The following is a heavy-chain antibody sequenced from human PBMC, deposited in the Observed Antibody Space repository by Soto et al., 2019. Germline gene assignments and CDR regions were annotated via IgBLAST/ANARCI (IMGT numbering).Heavy chain of an antibody. J-gene: IGHJ6*02. Sequence: LSLTCSVSGYSVSSSDYYWARIRQPPGKGLEWIGSMLYSGLTYYNPSLKSRVTLSVDTPKNQFSVRLNSVTASDTAVYYCAPLSVSLSGPYGIHVWGQGTTVTVSS. V-gene: IGHV4-39*01. CDR2: MLYSGLT. D-gene: IGHD2-15*01. CDR1: GYSVSSSDYY. CDR3: APLSVSLSGPYGIHV.